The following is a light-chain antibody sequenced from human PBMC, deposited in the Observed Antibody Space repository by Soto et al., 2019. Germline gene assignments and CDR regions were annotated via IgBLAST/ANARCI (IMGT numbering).Light chain of an antibody. Sequence: DIQLTQSPSSLSASVGDRVTITCRASQTIDTYLNWYQHKPWKAPKVLIYAASYLQSGVPSRFSGSGSGADFSLTISSLQPEDFATYYCQQNFNFPRTFGQGPKVHIK. J-gene: IGKJ1*01. CDR3: QQNFNFPRT. CDR2: AAS. V-gene: IGKV1-39*01. CDR1: QTIDTY.